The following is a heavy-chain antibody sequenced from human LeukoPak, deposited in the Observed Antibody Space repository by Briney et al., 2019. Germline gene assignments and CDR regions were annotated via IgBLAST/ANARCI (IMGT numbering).Heavy chain of an antibody. CDR3: ARVGRRGFFDY. D-gene: IGHD3-16*01. V-gene: IGHV4-39*07. CDR2: IYYSGST. Sequence: PSETLSLTCTVSVGSINSSNYYWGWIRQPPGEGLEWIGSIYYSGSTYYNPSLKSRVTISVDTSKNHFSLKLSSVTAADTAVYYCARVGRRGFFDYWGQGSLVTVSS. CDR1: VGSINSSNYY. J-gene: IGHJ4*02.